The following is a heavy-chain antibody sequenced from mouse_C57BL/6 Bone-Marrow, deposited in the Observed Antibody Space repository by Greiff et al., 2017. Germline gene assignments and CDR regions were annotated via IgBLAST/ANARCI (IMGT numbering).Heavy chain of an antibody. CDR3: ARDGYYAMDY. Sequence: EVMLVESGGGLVQPGGSLKLSCAASGFTFSDYGMAWVRQAPRKGPEWVAFIGNLAYSIYYADTVTGRFTISRENAKNTLYLELSSLRSEDTAMYYCARDGYYAMDYWGQGTSVTVSS. V-gene: IGHV5-15*01. J-gene: IGHJ4*01. CDR2: IGNLAYSI. CDR1: GFTFSDYG. D-gene: IGHD2-3*01.